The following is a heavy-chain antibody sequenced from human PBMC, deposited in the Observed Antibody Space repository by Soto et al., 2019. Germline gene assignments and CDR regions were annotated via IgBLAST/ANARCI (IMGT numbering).Heavy chain of an antibody. CDR3: ARDRTRYDFWSGYYKDYYYGMDV. Sequence: GGSLRLSCAASGFTISTFAMTWVRQAPGKGLESVCGMTGSGATIHYADSVRGRFTISRDNSKNTLYLQMNSLRAEDTAVYYCARDRTRYDFWSGYYKDYYYGMDVWGQGTTVTVSS. CDR2: MTGSGATI. D-gene: IGHD3-3*01. J-gene: IGHJ6*02. V-gene: IGHV3-23*01. CDR1: GFTISTFA.